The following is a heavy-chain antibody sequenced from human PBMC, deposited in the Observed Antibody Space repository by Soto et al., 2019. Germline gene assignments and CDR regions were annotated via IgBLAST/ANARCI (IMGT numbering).Heavy chain of an antibody. CDR2: ISGSGGST. CDR3: AKVMITFGGGDAFDI. Sequence: GGSLRLSCAASGFTFSSYAMSWVRQAPGKGLEWVSAISGSGGSTYYADSVKGRLTISRDNSKNTLYLQMNSLRADDTAVYYCAKVMITFGGGDAFDIWGQGTMVTVSS. D-gene: IGHD3-16*01. V-gene: IGHV3-23*01. J-gene: IGHJ3*02. CDR1: GFTFSSYA.